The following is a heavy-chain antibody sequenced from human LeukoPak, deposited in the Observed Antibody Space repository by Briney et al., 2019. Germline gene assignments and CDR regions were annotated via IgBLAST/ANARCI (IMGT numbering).Heavy chain of an antibody. D-gene: IGHD3-9*01. CDR2: ITSSSSYI. CDR3: ARVGSTLGYDILTGYYMDY. CDR1: GFTFTSYN. J-gene: IGHJ4*02. V-gene: IGHV3-21*01. Sequence: GGSLRLSCAASGFTFTSYNMNWVRQAPGKGLEWVSSITSSSSYIYYADSVKGRFTISRDNAKNSLYLQMNSLRAEDTAVYYCARVGSTLGYDILTGYYMDYWGQGTLVTVSS.